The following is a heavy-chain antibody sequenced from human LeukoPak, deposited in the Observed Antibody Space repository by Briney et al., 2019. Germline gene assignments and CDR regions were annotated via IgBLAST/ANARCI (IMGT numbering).Heavy chain of an antibody. J-gene: IGHJ1*01. Sequence: GGSLRLSCAASGFAFSSYAMSWVRQAPGKGLEWVSAISGSGGSTYYADSVKGRFTISRDNSKNSMYLQMNSLRAEDTAIYYCARIPAEYFQHWGQGTLVTVSS. CDR2: ISGSGGST. CDR1: GFAFSSYA. CDR3: ARIPAEYFQH. V-gene: IGHV3-23*01.